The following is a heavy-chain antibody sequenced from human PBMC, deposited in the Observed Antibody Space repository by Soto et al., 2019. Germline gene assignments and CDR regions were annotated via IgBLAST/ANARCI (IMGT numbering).Heavy chain of an antibody. V-gene: IGHV1-69*12. CDR1: GGTFSSYA. CDR2: IIPIFGTA. CDR3: ARSGCSGGSCYLFDY. D-gene: IGHD2-15*01. Sequence: QVQLVQSGAEVKKPGSSVKVSCKASGGTFSSYAISWVRQAPGQGLEWMGGIIPIFGTANYAQKFQGRVTNTADESTSTASMELSSLRSEDTAVYYCARSGCSGGSCYLFDYWGQGTLVTVSS. J-gene: IGHJ4*02.